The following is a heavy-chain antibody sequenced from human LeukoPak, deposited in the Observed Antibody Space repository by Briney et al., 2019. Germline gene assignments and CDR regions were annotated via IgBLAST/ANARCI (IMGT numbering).Heavy chain of an antibody. CDR1: GGSISSYY. J-gene: IGHJ4*02. CDR2: IYYSGST. CDR3: ARRGYDILTGYYYFDY. Sequence: TSETLSLTCTVSGGSISSYYWSWLRQPPGKGLEWLGYIYYSGSTNCNPSLKSRVTIPLDTPKNQFSLKLSSVTAADTAVYYCARRGYDILTGYYYFDYWGQGTLVTVSS. V-gene: IGHV4-59*01. D-gene: IGHD3-9*01.